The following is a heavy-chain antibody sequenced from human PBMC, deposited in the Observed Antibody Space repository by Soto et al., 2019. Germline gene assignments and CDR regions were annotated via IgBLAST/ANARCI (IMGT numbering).Heavy chain of an antibody. CDR3: ARFPQNYDSSGYYGFYGMDV. Sequence: QVQLQESGPGLVKPSQTLSLTCTVSGGSVSSGSYYWSWIRQPPGKGLEWIGYIYYSGSTNYKPSLKRRVTISVDTAKNLFFLMLSSVTAADTTVYYCARFPQNYDSSGYYGFYGMDVWGQGTTVTVSS. V-gene: IGHV4-61*01. CDR2: IYYSGST. CDR1: GGSVSSGSYY. J-gene: IGHJ6*02. D-gene: IGHD3-22*01.